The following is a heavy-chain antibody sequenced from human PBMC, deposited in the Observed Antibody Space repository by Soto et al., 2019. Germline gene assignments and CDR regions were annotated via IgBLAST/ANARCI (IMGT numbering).Heavy chain of an antibody. CDR1: GFTFSDYA. CDR2: VSHDGRNT. J-gene: IGHJ4*02. Sequence: VQLVESGGGVVQPGRSLRLSCAASGFTFSDYAMHWVRQAPGKGLEWVAVVSHDGRNTHYADSVKGRFTISRDSSKNSVSLEMTSLRAEGTAVYYCAKGGRQWLVTSDFNYWGQGALVTVSS. CDR3: AKGGRQWLVTSDFNY. V-gene: IGHV3-30*18. D-gene: IGHD6-19*01.